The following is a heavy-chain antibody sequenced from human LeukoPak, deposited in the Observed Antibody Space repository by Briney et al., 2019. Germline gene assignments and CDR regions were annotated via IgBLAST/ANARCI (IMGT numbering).Heavy chain of an antibody. D-gene: IGHD2-2*01. CDR3: ARGEGYCSSTSCFNYYMDV. V-gene: IGHV1-8*03. CDR2: MNPNSGNT. CDR1: GYTFTSYD. J-gene: IGHJ6*03. Sequence: ASVKVSCKASGYTFTSYDINWVRQAPGQGLEWMGWMNPNSGNTGYAQKFQGRVTITRNTSISTAYMELSSLRSEDTAVYYCARGEGYCSSTSCFNYYMDVWGKGTTVTVSS.